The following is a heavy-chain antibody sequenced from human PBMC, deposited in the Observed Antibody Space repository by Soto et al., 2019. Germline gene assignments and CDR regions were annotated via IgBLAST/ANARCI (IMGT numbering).Heavy chain of an antibody. CDR2: IIPIFGTA. CDR3: ASTDYYDRSGYLDNWFDP. D-gene: IGHD3-22*01. CDR1: GGTFSSYA. J-gene: IGHJ5*02. Sequence: QVQLVQSGAEVKKPGSSVKVSCKASGGTFSSYAISWVRQAPGQGLEWMGGIIPIFGTANYAQKFQGRVTITADESTSTAYMELSSLRSEDTAVYYCASTDYYDRSGYLDNWFDPWGQGTLVTVSS. V-gene: IGHV1-69*01.